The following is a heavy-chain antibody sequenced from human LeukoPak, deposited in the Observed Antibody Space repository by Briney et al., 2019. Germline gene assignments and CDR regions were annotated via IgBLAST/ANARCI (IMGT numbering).Heavy chain of an antibody. CDR2: INHRGST. CDR1: GGSFSGYH. Sequence: SETLSLTCVVYGGSFSGYHWSWIRQSPGKGLEWIGEINHRGSTNYNPSLKRRVTMSLDTSKNQFSLKLSSVTAADTAVYYCARLSGYDWESFYDYWGQGTLVTVSS. CDR3: ARLSGYDWESFYDY. V-gene: IGHV4-34*01. D-gene: IGHD5-12*01. J-gene: IGHJ4*02.